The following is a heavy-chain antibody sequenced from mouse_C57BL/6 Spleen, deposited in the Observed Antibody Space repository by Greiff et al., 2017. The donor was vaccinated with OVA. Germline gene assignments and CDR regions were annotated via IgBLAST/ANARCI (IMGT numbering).Heavy chain of an antibody. V-gene: IGHV3-6*01. Sequence: ESGPGLVKPSQSLSLTCSVTGYSITSGYYWNWIRQFPGNKLEWMGYISYDGSNNYNPSLKNRISITRDTSKNQFFLKLNSVTTEDTATYYCASFYYDYDRDYWGQGTTLTVSS. CDR1: GYSITSGYY. D-gene: IGHD2-4*01. CDR2: ISYDGSN. CDR3: ASFYYDYDRDY. J-gene: IGHJ2*01.